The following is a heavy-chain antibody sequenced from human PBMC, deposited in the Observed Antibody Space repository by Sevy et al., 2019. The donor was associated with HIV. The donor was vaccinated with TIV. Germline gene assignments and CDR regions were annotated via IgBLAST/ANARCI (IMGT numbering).Heavy chain of an antibody. CDR3: VREGLGGYSYSLDC. CDR2: MKQDGTEK. V-gene: IGHV3-7*01. CDR1: GFSFSSYW. D-gene: IGHD5-18*01. Sequence: GGSLRLSCAASGFSFSSYWMSWVRQAPGKGLEWVATMKQDGTEKDYVDSVKGRFTISRDNTKSSLFLQMNSLGAEDTVVYYCVREGLGGYSYSLDCWGQGTLVTVSS. J-gene: IGHJ4*02.